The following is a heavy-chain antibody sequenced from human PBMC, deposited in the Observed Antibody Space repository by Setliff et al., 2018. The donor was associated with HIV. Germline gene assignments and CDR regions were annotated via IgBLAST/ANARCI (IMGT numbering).Heavy chain of an antibody. V-gene: IGHV4-38-2*02. Sequence: SETLSLTCTVSGSSISSNYYWAWIRQAPGKGLEWIGCIDASANTYYIPSLGSRVTISIDTSKNQFSLKLSSVSAADTAVYYCARVSKTYWYSIPRDYYHHMDVWGKGTKVTVSS. D-gene: IGHD2-8*02. CDR1: GSSISSNYY. CDR2: IDASANT. CDR3: ARVSKTYWYSIPRDYYHHMDV. J-gene: IGHJ6*03.